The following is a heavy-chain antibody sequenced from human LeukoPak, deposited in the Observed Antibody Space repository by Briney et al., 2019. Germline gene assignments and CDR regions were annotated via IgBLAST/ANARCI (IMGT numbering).Heavy chain of an antibody. CDR1: GASISSSY. V-gene: IGHV4-59*01. J-gene: IGHJ2*01. CDR2: IYSIGTT. Sequence: KPSETLSLTCTVSGASISSSYWSWLRQPPGMGLEWIGYIYSIGTTNYSPSLKTRVPISVDTSKNQFSLKQTSVTAADTAVYYCARVVNWGLRYFDLWGRGTLVTVSS. D-gene: IGHD7-27*01. CDR3: ARVVNWGLRYFDL.